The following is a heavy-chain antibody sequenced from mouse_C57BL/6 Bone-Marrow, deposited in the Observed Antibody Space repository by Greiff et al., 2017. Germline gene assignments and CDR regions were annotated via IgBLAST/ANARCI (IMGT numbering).Heavy chain of an antibody. CDR1: GYTFTSYD. V-gene: IGHV1-85*01. CDR2: IYPRDGST. J-gene: IGHJ1*03. D-gene: IGHD1-1*01. Sequence: VQLQQSGPELVKPGASVKLSCKASGYTFTSYDINWVKQRPGQGLEWIGWIYPRDGSTKYNATFKGKATLTVDTSSSTAYLEIHSLTSEGSAVYCCARLEFDGSSGDWYFDVWGTGTTVTVSS. CDR3: ARLEFDGSSGDWYFDV.